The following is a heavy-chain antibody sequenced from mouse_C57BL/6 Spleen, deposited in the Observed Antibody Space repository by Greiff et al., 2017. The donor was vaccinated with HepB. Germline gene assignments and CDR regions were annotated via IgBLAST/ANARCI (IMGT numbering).Heavy chain of an antibody. CDR1: GFTFTDYY. J-gene: IGHJ3*01. CDR2: IRNKANGYTT. V-gene: IGHV7-3*01. CDR3: ARYNGVAWFAY. Sequence: EVQVVESGGGLVQPGGSLSLSCAASGFTFTDYYMSWVRQPPGKALEWLGFIRNKANGYTTEYSASVKGRFTISRDNSQSILYLQMNALRAEDSATYYCARYNGVAWFAYWGQGTLVTVSA.